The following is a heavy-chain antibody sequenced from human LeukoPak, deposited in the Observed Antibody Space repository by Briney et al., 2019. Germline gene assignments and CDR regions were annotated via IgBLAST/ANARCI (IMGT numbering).Heavy chain of an antibody. CDR2: IYFSGNT. Sequence: SETLSLTCTVSGGSISSSTYYWGWIRQPPGKGLEWIGTIYFSGNTYYSPPRTSRVTISVDTSKNQFSLNLSSVTAADTAVYYCARLRDYDRYFDLWGRGTLVTVSS. J-gene: IGHJ2*01. CDR3: ARLRDYDRYFDL. V-gene: IGHV4-39*01. D-gene: IGHD3-22*01. CDR1: GGSISSSTYY.